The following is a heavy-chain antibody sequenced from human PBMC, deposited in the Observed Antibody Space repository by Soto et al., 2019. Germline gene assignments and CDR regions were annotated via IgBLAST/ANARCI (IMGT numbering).Heavy chain of an antibody. D-gene: IGHD3-3*01. J-gene: IGHJ5*02. Sequence: ASVKVSCKVSGYTLTELSMHWVRQAPGKGLEWMGGIDPDDGETGYAQKFQGRVTMTKNTSTGTAYMELSSLRSEDTAVYYCATSKARSTIFGVVIPPYNWFDPWGQGTLVTVSS. CDR2: IDPDDGET. CDR3: ATSKARSTIFGVVIPPYNWFDP. CDR1: GYTLTELS. V-gene: IGHV1-24*01.